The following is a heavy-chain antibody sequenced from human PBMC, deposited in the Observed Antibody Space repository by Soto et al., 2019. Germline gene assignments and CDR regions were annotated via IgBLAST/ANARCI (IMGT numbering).Heavy chain of an antibody. CDR2: IIPILGIA. CDR3: ARVSSSYDFWSGSNSYYFDY. D-gene: IGHD3-3*01. Sequence: VKRYCKTAGGTLSGYTISWVRQTPGQGLEWMGRIIPILGIANYAQKFQGRVTITADKSTSTAYMELSSPRSEDTAVYYCARVSSSYDFWSGSNSYYFDYWGQGTLVTAPQ. J-gene: IGHJ4*02. CDR1: GGTLSGYT. V-gene: IGHV1-69*02.